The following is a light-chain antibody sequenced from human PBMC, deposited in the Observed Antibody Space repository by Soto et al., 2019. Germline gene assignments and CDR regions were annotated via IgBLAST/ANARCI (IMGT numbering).Light chain of an antibody. Sequence: SYELTQPPSVSVSPGQTASITYSGDKLGDKYACWYQQKPGQSPVLVIYQDSKRPSGIPERFSGSNSGNTATLTISGTQAMDEADYYCQAWDNSTGVFGTGTKVTVL. CDR1: KLGDKY. J-gene: IGLJ1*01. CDR3: QAWDNSTGV. CDR2: QDS. V-gene: IGLV3-1*01.